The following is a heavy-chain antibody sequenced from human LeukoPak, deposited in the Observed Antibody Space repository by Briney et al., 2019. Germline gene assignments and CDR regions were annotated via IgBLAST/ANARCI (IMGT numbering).Heavy chain of an antibody. Sequence: ASVKVSCKASGYTFTSYDINWVRQATGQGLEWMGWMNPNSGNTGYAQKLQGRVTMTRNTSISTAYMELSSLRSEDTAVYYCARVPGYCSSTSCLVYYYYGMDVWGQGTTVTVSS. CDR2: MNPNSGNT. D-gene: IGHD2-2*01. J-gene: IGHJ6*02. V-gene: IGHV1-8*01. CDR1: GYTFTSYD. CDR3: ARVPGYCSSTSCLVYYYYGMDV.